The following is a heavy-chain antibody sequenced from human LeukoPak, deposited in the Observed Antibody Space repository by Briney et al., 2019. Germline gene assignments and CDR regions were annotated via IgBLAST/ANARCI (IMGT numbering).Heavy chain of an antibody. CDR2: IYYSGST. D-gene: IGHD3-10*01. V-gene: IGHV4-59*01. Sequence: PSETLSLTCTVSGGSISSYYRSWIRQPPGKGLEWIGYIYYSGSTNYNPSLKSRVTISVDTSKNQFSLKLSSVTAADTAVYYCARAAVWVRGVIKLIWFDPWGQGTLVTVSS. J-gene: IGHJ5*02. CDR3: ARAAVWVRGVIKLIWFDP. CDR1: GGSISSYY.